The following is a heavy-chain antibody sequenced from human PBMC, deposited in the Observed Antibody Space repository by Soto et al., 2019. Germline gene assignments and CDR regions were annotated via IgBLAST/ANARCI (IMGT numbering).Heavy chain of an antibody. V-gene: IGHV4-30-4*01. CDR3: ARESGGSYSTYYGMDV. CDR2: IYYSGST. D-gene: IGHD1-26*01. CDR1: GGSISSGDYY. Sequence: PSETLSLTXTVSGGSISSGDYYWSWIRQPPGKGLEWIGYIYYSGSTYYNPSLKSRVTISVDTSKNQFSLKLSSVTAADTAVYYCARESGGSYSTYYGMDVWGQGTTVTVSS. J-gene: IGHJ6*02.